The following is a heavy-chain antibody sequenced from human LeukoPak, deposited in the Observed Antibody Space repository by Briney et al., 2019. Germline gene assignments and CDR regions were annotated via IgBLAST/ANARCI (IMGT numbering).Heavy chain of an antibody. Sequence: ASVKVSCKASGYTFTSYYMHWVRQAPGQGLEWMGIINPSGGSTSYAQKFQGRVTMTRNTSISTAYMELSSLRSEDTAVYYCARGLGYSSSWYSGRRRDPLRRDDYWGQGTLVTVSS. D-gene: IGHD6-13*01. J-gene: IGHJ4*02. CDR3: ARGLGYSSSWYSGRRRDPLRRDDY. CDR1: GYTFTSYY. V-gene: IGHV1-46*01. CDR2: INPSGGST.